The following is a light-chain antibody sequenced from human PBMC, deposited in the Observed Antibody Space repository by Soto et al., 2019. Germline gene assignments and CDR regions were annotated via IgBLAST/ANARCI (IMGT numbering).Light chain of an antibody. V-gene: IGKV2-28*01. CDR3: MQHLQSWP. CDR1: QSLLHINEYYY. CDR2: LGT. J-gene: IGKJ1*01. Sequence: DIVMTQSPLSLPVTPGEPASISCRSSQSLLHINEYYYLEWYLQKPGQPKQLLNYLGTNRASGVPDIFSSSGSGTDFTLKISRVEAEDVRVYYGMQHLQSWPFGQGTKVDIX.